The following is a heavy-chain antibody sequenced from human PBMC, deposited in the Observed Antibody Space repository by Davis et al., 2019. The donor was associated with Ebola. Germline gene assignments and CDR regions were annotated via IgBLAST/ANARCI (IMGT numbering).Heavy chain of an antibody. J-gene: IGHJ6*02. D-gene: IGHD3-10*01. Sequence: MPSETLSLTCAVYGGSFSGYYWSWIRQPPGKGLEWIGEINHSGSTNYNPSLKSRVTISVDTSKNQFSLKLSSVTAADTAVYYCARYTPHYYYGSGSYYNDYGMDVWGPGTTVTVSS. CDR1: GGSFSGYY. CDR3: ARYTPHYYYGSGSYYNDYGMDV. V-gene: IGHV4-34*01. CDR2: INHSGST.